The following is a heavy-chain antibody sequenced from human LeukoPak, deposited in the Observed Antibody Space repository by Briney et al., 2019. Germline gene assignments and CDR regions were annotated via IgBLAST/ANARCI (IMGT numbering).Heavy chain of an antibody. Sequence: LRLSCAASGFTFSDYYMSWIRQAPGKGLEWIGYIYYSGSTYYNPSLKSRVTISVDTSKNQLSLKLSSVTAADTAVYYCAREVPISSRWYSSSSGWFDPWGQGTLVTVSS. J-gene: IGHJ5*02. CDR2: IYYSGST. V-gene: IGHV4-31*02. D-gene: IGHD6-6*01. CDR3: AREVPISSRWYSSSSGWFDP. CDR1: GFTFSDYY.